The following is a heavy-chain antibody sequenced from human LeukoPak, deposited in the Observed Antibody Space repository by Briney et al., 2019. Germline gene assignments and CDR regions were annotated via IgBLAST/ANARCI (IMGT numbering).Heavy chain of an antibody. J-gene: IGHJ3*02. CDR2: IYYSGST. D-gene: IGHD6-6*01. V-gene: IGHV4-39*01. CDR1: GGSNSSSSYY. CDR3: ARHVYSSSSSRGAFDI. Sequence: PSETLSLTCTVSGGSNSSSSYYWGWIRQPPGTGVEWIGTIYYSGSTYYNPSLKSRVTISVDTSKNQFSLKLSSVTAADTAVYYCARHVYSSSSSRGAFDIWGQGTMVTVSS.